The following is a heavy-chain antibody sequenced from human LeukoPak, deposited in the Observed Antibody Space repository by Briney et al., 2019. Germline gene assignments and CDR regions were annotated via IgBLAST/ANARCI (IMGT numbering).Heavy chain of an antibody. V-gene: IGHV3-7*01. CDR3: ARDPYDFWSGCYTDAGDY. CDR1: GFTFSSYW. CDR2: IKQDGSEK. J-gene: IGHJ4*02. Sequence: GGSLRLSCAASGFTFSSYWMSWVRQAPGKGLEWVANIKQDGSEKYYVDSVKGRFTISRDNAKNSLYLQMNSLRAEDTAVYYCARDPYDFWSGCYTDAGDYWGQGTLVTVSS. D-gene: IGHD3-3*01.